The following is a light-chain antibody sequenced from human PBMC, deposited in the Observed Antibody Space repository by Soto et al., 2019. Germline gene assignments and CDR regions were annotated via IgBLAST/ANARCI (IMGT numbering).Light chain of an antibody. J-gene: IGKJ4*01. CDR2: GAS. CDR1: QSVGSK. V-gene: IGKV3D-15*01. CDR3: QQYNNWPLT. Sequence: EIVMTQSTATLSVSPGEGATLSCRASQSVGSKLAWYQQKPGQAPRLLIFGASTRSTGIPASFSGSGSGTEFTLTISSLQSEDFAVYYCQQYNNWPLTFGGGTKVEIK.